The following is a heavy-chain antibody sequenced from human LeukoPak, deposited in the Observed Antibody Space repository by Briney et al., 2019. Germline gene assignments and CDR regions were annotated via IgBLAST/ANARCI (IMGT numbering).Heavy chain of an antibody. D-gene: IGHD3-10*01. CDR3: ARDEWVGDVGYDY. V-gene: IGHV3-53*01. CDR1: GFTVSSNY. Sequence: GGSLRLSCAASGFTVSSNYMSWVRQAPGKGLEWVSVIYSGGSTYHADSVKGRFTISRDNSKNTLYLQMNSLRAEDTAVYYCARDEWVGDVGYDYWGQGTLVTVSS. J-gene: IGHJ4*02. CDR2: IYSGGST.